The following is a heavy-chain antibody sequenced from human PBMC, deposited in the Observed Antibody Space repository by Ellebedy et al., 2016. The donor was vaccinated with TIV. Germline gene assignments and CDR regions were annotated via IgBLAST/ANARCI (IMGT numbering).Heavy chain of an antibody. J-gene: IGHJ6*02. V-gene: IGHV6-1*01. CDR2: TYYRSKWNN. CDR3: ARGWFGSGMGV. D-gene: IGHD3-10*01. Sequence: SQTLSLTCVISGDSVSTDIGWNWIRQSPSRGLEWLGRTYYRSKWNNDYEVSLKSRITINPDTSKNLFSLQLNSVTPEDTAVYYCARGWFGSGMGVWGQGTTVTVSS. CDR1: GDSVSTDIG.